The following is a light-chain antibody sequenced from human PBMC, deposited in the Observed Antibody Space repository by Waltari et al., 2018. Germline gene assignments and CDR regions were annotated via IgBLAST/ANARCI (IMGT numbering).Light chain of an antibody. CDR3: SSQTLDGLFL. CDR1: GSAVGASDY. Sequence: QSALTQPASVSGSPGQSITISCSGVGSAVGASDYVSWHQHHPGKAPQVIIYDVTNRPSGVSDRFSASKSANTASLTISRLQPEDEADYYCSSQTLDGLFLFGGGTRLTVL. V-gene: IGLV2-14*03. CDR2: DVT. J-gene: IGLJ2*01.